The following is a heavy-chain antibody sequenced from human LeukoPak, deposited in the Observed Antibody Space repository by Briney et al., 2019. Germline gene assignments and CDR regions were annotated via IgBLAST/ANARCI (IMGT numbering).Heavy chain of an antibody. D-gene: IGHD2-2*01. Sequence: KPSETLSLTCAVYGGSFSGYYWSWIRQPPGKGLEWIGEINHSGSTNYNPSLKSRVTISVDTSKNQFSLKLSSVTAADTAVHYCARGTRTFDPWGQGTLVTVSS. CDR1: GGSFSGYY. J-gene: IGHJ5*02. CDR3: ARGTRTFDP. V-gene: IGHV4-34*01. CDR2: INHSGST.